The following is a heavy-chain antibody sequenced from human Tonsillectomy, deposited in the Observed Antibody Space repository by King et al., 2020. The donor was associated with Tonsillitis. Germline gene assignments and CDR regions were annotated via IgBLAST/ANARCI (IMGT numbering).Heavy chain of an antibody. CDR3: TTGIVVVPAAPEPSDY. D-gene: IGHD2-2*01. CDR1: GFTFSNAW. CDR2: IKSKTDGGTT. Sequence: VQLVESGGGLVKPGGSLRLSCAASGFTFSNAWMNWVRQAPGKGLEWVGRIKSKTDGGTTDYAAPVKGRFTISRDDSKNTLYLQMNSLKTEEPAVYYCTTGIVVVPAAPEPSDYWGQGTLVTVSS. V-gene: IGHV3-15*07. J-gene: IGHJ4*02.